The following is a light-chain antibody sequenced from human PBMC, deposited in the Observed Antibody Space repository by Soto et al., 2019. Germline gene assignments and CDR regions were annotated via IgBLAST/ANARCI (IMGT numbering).Light chain of an antibody. CDR1: QSVNNNY. J-gene: IGKJ4*01. CDR3: QQFGGSPAVT. V-gene: IGKV3-20*01. CDR2: GPS. Sequence: EIVLTQSPGTLSLSPGERATLSCRASQSVNNNYLAWYQQKPGQPPKLLIFGPSTRAPGIPDRFSASGSGTDFTLTITRLEPEDFAVYYCQQFGGSPAVTLGGGTKVEVK.